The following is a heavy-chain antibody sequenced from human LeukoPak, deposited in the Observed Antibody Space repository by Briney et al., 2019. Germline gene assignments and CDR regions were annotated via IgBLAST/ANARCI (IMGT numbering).Heavy chain of an antibody. CDR2: IIPIFGTA. CDR3: ARGIRDYYDSSGYHY. D-gene: IGHD3-22*01. J-gene: IGHJ4*02. Sequence: GSSVKVSCKASGGTFSSYAISWVRQAPGQGLEWMGGIIPIFGTANYAQKFQGRVTMTTDTSTSTAYMELRSLRSDDTAVYYCARGIRDYYDSSGYHYWGQGTLVTVSS. V-gene: IGHV1-69*05. CDR1: GGTFSSYA.